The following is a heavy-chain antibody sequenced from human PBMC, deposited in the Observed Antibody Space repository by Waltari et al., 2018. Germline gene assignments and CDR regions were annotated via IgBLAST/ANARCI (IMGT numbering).Heavy chain of an antibody. V-gene: IGHV1-69*12. J-gene: IGHJ6*03. Sequence: VQLVQSGGEVKTPGSSVKVSCKASGGSFGGYGISWVRQAPGQGLEWMGVIIPMFGRPDFSQKFQDRLTITADESTNTAYMELSSLTSEDTAIYYCARHELGISQYYYNMYVWGQGTTVTISS. CDR3: ARHELGISQYYYNMYV. D-gene: IGHD7-27*01. CDR2: IIPMFGRP. CDR1: GGSFGGYG.